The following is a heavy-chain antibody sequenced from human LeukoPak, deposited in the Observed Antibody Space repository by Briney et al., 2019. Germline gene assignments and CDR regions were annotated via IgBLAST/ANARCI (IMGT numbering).Heavy chain of an antibody. Sequence: PGGSLRLSCAASGFTFSSYEMNWVRQAPGKGLEWVSYMSSSGSTTHYADSVKGRFIISRDNAKNSLYLQMNSLRAEDTAVYYCARVGDICSSTSCYAGGYWGQGTLVTVSS. V-gene: IGHV3-48*03. CDR1: GFTFSSYE. CDR2: MSSSGSTT. CDR3: ARVGDICSSTSCYAGGY. D-gene: IGHD2-2*01. J-gene: IGHJ4*02.